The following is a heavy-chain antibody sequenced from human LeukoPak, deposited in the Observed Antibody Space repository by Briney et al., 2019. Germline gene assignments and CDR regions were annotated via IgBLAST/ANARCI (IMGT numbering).Heavy chain of an antibody. V-gene: IGHV3-30*02. CDR2: IRYDGSNK. J-gene: IGHJ3*02. CDR1: GFTFSSYG. Sequence: GGSLRLSCAASGFTFSSYGMHWVRQAPGKGLEWVAFIRYDGSNKYYADSAKGRFTISRDNAKNSLYLQMNSLRAEDTAVYYCARDRLPVVTASDAFDIWGQGTMVTVSS. D-gene: IGHD2-21*02. CDR3: ARDRLPVVTASDAFDI.